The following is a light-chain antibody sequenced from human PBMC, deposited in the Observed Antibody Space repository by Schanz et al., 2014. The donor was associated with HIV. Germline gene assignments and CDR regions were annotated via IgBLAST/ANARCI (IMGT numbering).Light chain of an antibody. J-gene: IGLJ2*01. Sequence: QSVLTQPPSASGTPGQRVTISCSGSSSNFRSNAVNWYQQLPGTAPRLVIYNTFHRPSGVPDRFSGSQSGTSASLAISGLQSEDEADYYCAAWDDSLTGVVFGGGTKLTVL. CDR1: SSNFRSNA. CDR2: NTF. CDR3: AAWDDSLTGVV. V-gene: IGLV1-44*01.